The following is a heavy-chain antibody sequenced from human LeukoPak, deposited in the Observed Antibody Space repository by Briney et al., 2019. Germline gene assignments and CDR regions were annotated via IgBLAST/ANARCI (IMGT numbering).Heavy chain of an antibody. D-gene: IGHD6-13*01. Sequence: ASVKVSCKASGGTFNNHAIIWVRQAPGQGLEWMGGIIPIFGTANYAQKFQGRVTITTDESTSTAYMELSSLRSEDTAVYYCARGVGIAAAGLNYWGQGTLVTVSS. J-gene: IGHJ4*02. CDR1: GGTFNNHA. CDR2: IIPIFGTA. CDR3: ARGVGIAAAGLNY. V-gene: IGHV1-69*05.